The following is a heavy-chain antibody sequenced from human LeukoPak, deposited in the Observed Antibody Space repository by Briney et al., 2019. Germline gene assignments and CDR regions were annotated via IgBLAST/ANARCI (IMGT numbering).Heavy chain of an antibody. CDR1: GGSISSYY. V-gene: IGHV4-59*08. CDR3: ARHEPRYYYYGMDV. CDR2: IYYSGST. Sequence: PSETLSLTCTVSGGSISSYYWSWIRQPPGKGLEWIGYIYYSGSTNYNPSLKSRVTISVDTSKNQFSLKLSSVTAADTAVYYCARHEPRYYYYGMDVWGQGTTVTVSS. J-gene: IGHJ6*02.